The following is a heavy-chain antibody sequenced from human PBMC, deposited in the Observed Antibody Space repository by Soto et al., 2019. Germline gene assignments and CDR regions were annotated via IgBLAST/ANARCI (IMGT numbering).Heavy chain of an antibody. Sequence: PSETLSLICTVSGGSISSSSYYWGWIRQPPGKGLEWIGSTYYSGSTYYNPSLKSRVTISVDTSKNQFSLKLSSVTAADTAVYYCTKDVLWELQYYFDYWGQGTLVTVSS. V-gene: IGHV4-39*01. CDR1: GGSISSSSYY. CDR3: TKDVLWELQYYFDY. J-gene: IGHJ4*02. D-gene: IGHD1-26*01. CDR2: TYYSGST.